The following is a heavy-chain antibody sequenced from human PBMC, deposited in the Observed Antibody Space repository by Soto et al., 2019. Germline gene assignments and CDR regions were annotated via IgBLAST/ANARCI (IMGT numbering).Heavy chain of an antibody. CDR1: GYTFSSYA. CDR3: AKDPVLPYYYDSSGYYFSGWFDP. D-gene: IGHD3-22*01. V-gene: IGHV3-23*01. Sequence: QPGGSLRLSCAASGYTFSSYAMSWVRQAPGKGLEWVSAISGGGGSTYYADSVKGRFTISRDNSKNTLYLQMNSLRAEDTAVYYCAKDPVLPYYYDSSGYYFSGWFDPWGQGTLVTVSS. J-gene: IGHJ5*02. CDR2: ISGGGGST.